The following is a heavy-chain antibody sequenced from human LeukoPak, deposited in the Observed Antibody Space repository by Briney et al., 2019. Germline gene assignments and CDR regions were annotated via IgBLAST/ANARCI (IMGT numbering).Heavy chain of an antibody. V-gene: IGHV3-21*04. CDR3: ARRRDSGSLQHFDY. Sequence: KPGGSLRLSCAASGFSFSTYSMNWVRQAPGKGLEWVSSISRNSRYIYYADSVKGRFTISRDNAKNSLYLQMNSLRAEDTAVYYCARRRDSGSLQHFDYWGQGTLVTVSS. CDR1: GFSFSTYS. D-gene: IGHD1-26*01. CDR2: ISRNSRYI. J-gene: IGHJ4*02.